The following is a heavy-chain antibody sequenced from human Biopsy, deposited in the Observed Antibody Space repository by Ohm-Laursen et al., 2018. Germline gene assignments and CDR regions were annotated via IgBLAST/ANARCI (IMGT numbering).Heavy chain of an antibody. CDR2: IYYSGGT. Sequence: TLSLTWRVSGGSMTGYEWSWIRLAPGKGLEWIGYIYYSGGTKYNPSLASRVTFSVDMSKSQFSLKLYSATAADTAVYYCARVEAGTYDALDIWGQGTLVAVSA. CDR3: ARVEAGTYDALDI. D-gene: IGHD1-26*01. J-gene: IGHJ3*02. CDR1: GGSMTGYE. V-gene: IGHV4-59*01.